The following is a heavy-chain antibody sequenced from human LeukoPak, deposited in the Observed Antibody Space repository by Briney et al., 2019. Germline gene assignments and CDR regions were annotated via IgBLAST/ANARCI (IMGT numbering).Heavy chain of an antibody. Sequence: GESLKISCKGSGYSFNSYWIGWVRQMPGKGLEWMGIIYLGDSDTRYSPSFQGQVTISADKSISTAYLQWSSLKASDTAMYYCARLDDFWSGYYLFDYWGQGTLVTVSS. D-gene: IGHD3-3*01. J-gene: IGHJ4*02. CDR1: GYSFNSYW. CDR3: ARLDDFWSGYYLFDY. V-gene: IGHV5-51*01. CDR2: IYLGDSDT.